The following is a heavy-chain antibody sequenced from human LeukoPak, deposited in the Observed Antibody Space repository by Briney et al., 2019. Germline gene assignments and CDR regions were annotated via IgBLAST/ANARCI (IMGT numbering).Heavy chain of an antibody. CDR3: ARGRAGRGYSYVIYYYYYMDV. D-gene: IGHD5-18*01. V-gene: IGHV4-39*01. J-gene: IGHJ6*03. CDR1: GVSISSSNSY. Sequence: SETLSLTCTVSGVSISSSNSYWGWIRQPPGKGLEWIGSIYYTGNTYYNASLKSQVSISIDTSKNQFSLKLTSVTAADTSVYYCARGRAGRGYSYVIYYYYYMDVWGKGTTVTVSS. CDR2: IYYTGNT.